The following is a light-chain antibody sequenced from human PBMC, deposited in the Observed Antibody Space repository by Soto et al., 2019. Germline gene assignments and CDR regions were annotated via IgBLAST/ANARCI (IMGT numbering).Light chain of an antibody. CDR1: QSVSSSF. J-gene: IGKJ1*01. Sequence: IGLTQSPGTLSLSPGERATLSCRASQSVSSSFLAWYQQRPGQAPRLLIYDASSRATGIPDRFSGSGSGTDFTLTISRLEPEDFAVYYCQQYGSSPPWTFGQGTKVDIK. V-gene: IGKV3-20*01. CDR2: DAS. CDR3: QQYGSSPPWT.